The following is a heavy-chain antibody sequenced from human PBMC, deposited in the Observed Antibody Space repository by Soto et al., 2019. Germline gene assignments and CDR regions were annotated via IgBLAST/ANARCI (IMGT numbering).Heavy chain of an antibody. Sequence: GASVKVSCKASGYTFTGYYMHWVRQAPGQVLEWMGWINPNSGGTNYAQKFQGWVTMTRDTSISTAYMELSRLRSDDTAVYYCARDRDPIVGATRRRYSLWFDPWGQGTLVTVSS. V-gene: IGHV1-2*04. D-gene: IGHD1-26*01. J-gene: IGHJ5*02. CDR3: ARDRDPIVGATRRRYSLWFDP. CDR2: INPNSGGT. CDR1: GYTFTGYY.